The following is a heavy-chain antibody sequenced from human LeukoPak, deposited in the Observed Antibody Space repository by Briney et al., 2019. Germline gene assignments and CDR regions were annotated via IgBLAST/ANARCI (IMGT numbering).Heavy chain of an antibody. CDR3: ARFGYSSTWPNWFDP. CDR2: IYPGDSDT. J-gene: IGHJ5*02. Sequence: GESLKISCKGSGYSFTSYWIGWVRQMPGKGLECMGIIYPGDSDTRYSPSFQGQVTISVDKSISTAYLQWSSLKASDTAMYYCARFGYSSTWPNWFDPWGQGTLVTVSS. V-gene: IGHV5-51*01. D-gene: IGHD6-13*01. CDR1: GYSFTSYW.